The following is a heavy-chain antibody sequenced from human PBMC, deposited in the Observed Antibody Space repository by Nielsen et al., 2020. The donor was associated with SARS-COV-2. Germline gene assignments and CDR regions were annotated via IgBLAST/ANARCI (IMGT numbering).Heavy chain of an antibody. CDR3: ARFYYDILTGYFPVDY. Sequence: WIRQPPGKGLEWVSAISGSGGSTYYADSVKGRFTISRDNAKNSLYLQMNSLRAEDTAVYYCARFYYDILTGYFPVDYWGQGTLVTVSS. J-gene: IGHJ4*02. V-gene: IGHV3-23*01. CDR2: ISGSGGST. D-gene: IGHD3-9*01.